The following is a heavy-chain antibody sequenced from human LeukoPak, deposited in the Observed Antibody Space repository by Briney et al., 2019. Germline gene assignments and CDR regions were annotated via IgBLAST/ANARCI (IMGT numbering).Heavy chain of an antibody. CDR2: ISPYNGNT. D-gene: IGHD2-15*01. V-gene: IGHV1-18*01. Sequence: APVKVSCKASGYTFTNFGISWVRQAPGQGLGWMGWISPYNGNTDYPQKVQGRVTMTTDTSTSTAYMELRSLRSDDTAVYYCARGGVGHCSGGSCPTSWFDPWGQGTLVTVSS. CDR3: ARGGVGHCSGGSCPTSWFDP. J-gene: IGHJ5*02. CDR1: GYTFTNFG.